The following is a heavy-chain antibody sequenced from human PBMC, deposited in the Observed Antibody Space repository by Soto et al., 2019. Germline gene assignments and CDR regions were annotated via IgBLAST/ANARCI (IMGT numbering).Heavy chain of an antibody. Sequence: SETLSLTCTVSGGSFSSGSYYWSWIRQPPGKGLEWIGYIYYSGSTNYNPALTSRVTISVDTSKNQFSLKLSSVTAADTAVYYCASAGYSSGWVDYWGQGTLVTVSS. CDR2: IYYSGST. J-gene: IGHJ4*02. V-gene: IGHV4-61*01. D-gene: IGHD6-19*01. CDR3: ASAGYSSGWVDY. CDR1: GGSFSSGSYY.